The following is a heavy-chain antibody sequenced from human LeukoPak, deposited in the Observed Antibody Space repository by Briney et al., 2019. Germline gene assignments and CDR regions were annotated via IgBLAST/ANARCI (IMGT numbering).Heavy chain of an antibody. CDR3: ARDGVAADRYGY. CDR2: IYSDSST. V-gene: IGHV3-53*01. J-gene: IGHJ4*02. CDR1: GFTFSSYA. Sequence: PGGSLRLSCAASGFTFSSYAMSWVRQAPGKGLEWVSLIYSDSSTYYADSVKGRFTISRDNSKNMLYLQMNSLRAEDTAVYYCARDGVAADRYGYWGQGTLVTVSS. D-gene: IGHD6-13*01.